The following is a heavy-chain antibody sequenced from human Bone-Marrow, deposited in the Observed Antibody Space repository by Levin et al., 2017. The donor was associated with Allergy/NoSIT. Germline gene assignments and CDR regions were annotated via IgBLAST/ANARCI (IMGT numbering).Heavy chain of an antibody. D-gene: IGHD4-23*01. CDR3: ARDPPRRNAAVITATGY. J-gene: IGHJ4*02. Sequence: SCAASGFTFSTYNMNWFRQAPGKGLEWVSSITSSGTFTDYADAVKGRFTISRDNAEKSPFLQLNNLRVEDTAVYLCARDPPRRNAAVITATGYWGPGTTVTVSS. V-gene: IGHV3-21*01. CDR2: ITSSGTFT. CDR1: GFTFSTYN.